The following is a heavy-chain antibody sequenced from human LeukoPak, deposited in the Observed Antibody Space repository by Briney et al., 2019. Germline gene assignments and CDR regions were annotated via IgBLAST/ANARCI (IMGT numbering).Heavy chain of an antibody. CDR2: IVVVSGNA. J-gene: IGHJ4*02. CDR3: AGSPKLTGVFPAAWG. D-gene: IGHD1-20*01. Sequence: SVKVSCKASGFTFTSSAVQWVRQARGQGLEWIGGIVVVSGNANYAQKFQERVTITSDMSTSTAYMELSSLRSEDTAVYYCAGSPKLTGVFPAAWGWGQVTLVTASS. CDR1: GFTFTSSA. V-gene: IGHV1-58*01.